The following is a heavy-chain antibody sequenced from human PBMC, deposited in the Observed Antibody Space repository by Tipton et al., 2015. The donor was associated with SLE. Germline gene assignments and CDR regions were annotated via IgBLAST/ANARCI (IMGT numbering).Heavy chain of an antibody. CDR1: GGSISSSSYY. Sequence: TLSLTCTVSGGSISSSSYYWGWIRQPPGKRLEWIGSIYYSGSTYYNPTLKSRVTISVDTSKNQFSLKLSSVTAADTAVYYCARFPHARSSGFYWGQGTLVAVSS. V-gene: IGHV4-39*07. J-gene: IGHJ4*02. D-gene: IGHD3-22*01. CDR3: ARFPHARSSGFY. CDR2: IYYSGST.